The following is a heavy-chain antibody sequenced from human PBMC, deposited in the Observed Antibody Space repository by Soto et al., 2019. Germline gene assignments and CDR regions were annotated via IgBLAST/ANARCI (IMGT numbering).Heavy chain of an antibody. J-gene: IGHJ6*02. Sequence: EVQLLESGGGLVQPGGSLRLSCAASGFTFSNSVMSWVRQAPGKGLEWVSGIRGSGGGTYYADSVKGRFTISRDNSKNTLDLQMNSLRAEDTAVYYCAKGVVGSHSAMDVWGQGTTVIVSS. CDR3: AKGVVGSHSAMDV. D-gene: IGHD2-15*01. CDR1: GFTFSNSV. V-gene: IGHV3-23*01. CDR2: IRGSGGGT.